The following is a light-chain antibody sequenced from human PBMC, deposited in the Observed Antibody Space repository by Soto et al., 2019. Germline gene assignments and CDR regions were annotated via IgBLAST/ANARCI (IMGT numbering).Light chain of an antibody. CDR2: EVS. Sequence: QSALAQPASVSGSPGQSITISCTGTSSDVGGYNYVSWYQQHPGKAPKLMIFEVSGRPSGVSNRFSGSKSGNTASLTISGLQAEDEADYYCSSYTSTSTLYVFGTGTKVTVL. V-gene: IGLV2-14*01. CDR3: SSYTSTSTLYV. J-gene: IGLJ1*01. CDR1: SSDVGGYNY.